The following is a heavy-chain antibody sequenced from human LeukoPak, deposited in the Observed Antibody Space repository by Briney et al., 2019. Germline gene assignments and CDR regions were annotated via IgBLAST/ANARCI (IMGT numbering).Heavy chain of an antibody. Sequence: GGSLRLSCAASGFTFSSYSMNWVRQAPGKGLEWVSHIRYTGETFYADSVKGRFTISKDNARNSLYLQMNDLRGEDTAIYYCARDAGNSGYGCDLWGQGTLVTVSS. CDR1: GFTFSSYS. D-gene: IGHD5-12*01. CDR2: IRYTGET. J-gene: IGHJ5*02. V-gene: IGHV3-48*01. CDR3: ARDAGNSGYGCDL.